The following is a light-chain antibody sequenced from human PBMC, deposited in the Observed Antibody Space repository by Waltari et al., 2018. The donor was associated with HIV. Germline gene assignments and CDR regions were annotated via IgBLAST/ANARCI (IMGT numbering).Light chain of an antibody. CDR1: TGAVTSGYY. J-gene: IGLJ1*01. V-gene: IGLV7-43*01. CDR2: STS. Sequence: QTVVTQEPSLTVSPGGPVTLTCASSTGAVTSGYYPNWFQQKPGQAPRALIDSTSNRHSWTPARFSGSLLGGKAALTLSGVQPEDEAEYYCLLTYGGAQRYVFGTGTKVIVL. CDR3: LLTYGGAQRYV.